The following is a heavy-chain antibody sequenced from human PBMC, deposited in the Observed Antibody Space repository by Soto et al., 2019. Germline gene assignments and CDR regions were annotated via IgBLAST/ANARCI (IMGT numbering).Heavy chain of an antibody. D-gene: IGHD2-15*01. V-gene: IGHV1-2*04. J-gene: IGHJ4*02. CDR2: INPNSGGT. Sequence: ASVKVSCKASGYTFTGYYMHWVRQAPGQGLEWMGWINPNSGGTNYAQKFQGWVTMTRDTSISTAYMELSRLRSDDTAVYYCARASQLEVAHGQYSRRGFDYWGQGTLVTVSS. CDR1: GYTFTGYY. CDR3: ARASQLEVAHGQYSRRGFDY.